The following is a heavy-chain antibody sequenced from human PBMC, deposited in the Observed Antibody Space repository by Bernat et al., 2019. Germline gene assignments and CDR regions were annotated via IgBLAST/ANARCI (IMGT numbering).Heavy chain of an antibody. D-gene: IGHD5-24*01. CDR1: GFTFSNAW. Sequence: EVQLVESGGGLVKPGGSLRLSCAASGFTFSNAWMNWARQAPGKGLEWVGRIKSKSDGGRTDYTAPVQGRFTISRDDSKNTVYLQMNNLKTEDTAVYYCATAWFGYRLYYYYYGRDVWGQGTTVTVSS. V-gene: IGHV3-15*07. CDR2: IKSKSDGGRT. CDR3: ATAWFGYRLYYYYYGRDV. J-gene: IGHJ6*02.